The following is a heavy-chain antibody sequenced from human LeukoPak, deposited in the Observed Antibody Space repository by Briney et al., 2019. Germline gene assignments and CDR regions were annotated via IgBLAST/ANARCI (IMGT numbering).Heavy chain of an antibody. D-gene: IGHD4-17*01. J-gene: IGHJ6*02. CDR1: GFTFSSYA. CDR2: ISGSGGST. Sequence: GGSLRLSCAASGFTFSSYAMSWVRQAPGKGLEWVSAISGSGGSTYYADSVKGRFTISRDNSKNTLYLQMNSLRAEDTAVYYCAKDATVTKLARDTYYNYGMDVWGQGTTVTVSS. V-gene: IGHV3-23*01. CDR3: AKDATVTKLARDTYYNYGMDV.